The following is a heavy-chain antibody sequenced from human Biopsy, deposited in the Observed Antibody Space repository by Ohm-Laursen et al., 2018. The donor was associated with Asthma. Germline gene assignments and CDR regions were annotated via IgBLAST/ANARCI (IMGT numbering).Heavy chain of an antibody. J-gene: IGHJ6*02. CDR2: ISVYNGNT. CDR1: GYTFNSAG. D-gene: IGHD3-10*01. CDR3: ARAVDYSHYYGIDV. V-gene: IGHV1-18*01. Sequence: SVKVSCKPSGYTFNSAGITWVRQAPGQGLEWMGWISVYNGNTRVAQKLQDRVTMITDTSTSTAYMELRSLRSDDTAAYFCARAVDYSHYYGIDVWGQGTTVTVS.